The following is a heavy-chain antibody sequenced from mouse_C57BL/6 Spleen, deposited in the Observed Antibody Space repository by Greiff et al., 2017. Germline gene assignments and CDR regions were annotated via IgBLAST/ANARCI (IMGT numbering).Heavy chain of an antibody. CDR2: IDPSDSYT. CDR3: ARWGLLAY. CDR1: GYTFTSYW. D-gene: IGHD2-2*01. V-gene: IGHV1-69*01. Sequence: VHLVESGAELVMPGASVKLSCKASGYTFTSYWMHWVKQRPGQGLEWIGEIDPSDSYTNYNQKFKGKSTLTVDKSSSTAYMQLSSLTSEDSAVYYCARWGLLAYWGQGTLVTVSA. J-gene: IGHJ3*01.